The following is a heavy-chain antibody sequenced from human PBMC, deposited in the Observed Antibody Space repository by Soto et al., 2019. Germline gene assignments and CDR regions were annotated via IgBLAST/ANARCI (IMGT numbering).Heavy chain of an antibody. J-gene: IGHJ4*02. D-gene: IGHD3-22*01. CDR2: IYYSGST. CDR3: ARLRHDSTGYSFDY. CDR1: GGSISSGGYY. Sequence: SETLSLTCTVSGGSISSGGYYWSWIRQHPGKGLEWIGYIYYSGSTYYNPSLKSRVTISVDTSKNHCSLRLSSVTAADTAVYYCARLRHDSTGYSFDYWGQGPLVTVSS. V-gene: IGHV4-31*03.